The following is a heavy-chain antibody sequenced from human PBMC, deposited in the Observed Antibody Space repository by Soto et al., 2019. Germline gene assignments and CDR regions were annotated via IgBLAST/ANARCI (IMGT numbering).Heavy chain of an antibody. Sequence: PGESLKISCKGSGYSFTSYWIGWVRQMPGKGLEWMGIIYPGDSDTRYSPSFQGQVTISAGKSISTAYLQWSSLKASDTAMYYCARHTPYYDILTGYWSGFGTYYYGMDVWGQGTTVTVSS. CDR1: GYSFTSYW. D-gene: IGHD3-9*01. V-gene: IGHV5-51*01. CDR3: ARHTPYYDILTGYWSGFGTYYYGMDV. J-gene: IGHJ6*02. CDR2: IYPGDSDT.